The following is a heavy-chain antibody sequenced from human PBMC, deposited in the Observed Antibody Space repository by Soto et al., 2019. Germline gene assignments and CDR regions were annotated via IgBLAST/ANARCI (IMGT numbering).Heavy chain of an antibody. J-gene: IGHJ5*02. Sequence: SVKVSCKASGGTFSSYAISWVRQAPGQGLEWMGGIIPIFGTANYAQKFQGRVTITADESTSTAYMELSSLRSEDTAVYYCASGDILTGYSEYNWFDPWGQGTLVTVSS. CDR2: IIPIFGTA. CDR1: GGTFSSYA. V-gene: IGHV1-69*13. CDR3: ASGDILTGYSEYNWFDP. D-gene: IGHD3-9*01.